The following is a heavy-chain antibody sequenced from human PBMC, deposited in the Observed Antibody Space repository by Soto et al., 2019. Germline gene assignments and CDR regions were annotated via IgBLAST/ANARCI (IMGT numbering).Heavy chain of an antibody. Sequence: EVQLVESGGGLVQPGGSLRLSCAASGFSFSDSWMDWVRQAPGKGLEWVANIGQDGSEKNYVDSEKGRFTISRDNAKNSLYLQMTTLRAEDTAVYYCSRRLEVWGQGTTVTVSS. CDR2: IGQDGSEK. V-gene: IGHV3-7*05. J-gene: IGHJ6*02. CDR3: SRRLEV. CDR1: GFSFSDSW.